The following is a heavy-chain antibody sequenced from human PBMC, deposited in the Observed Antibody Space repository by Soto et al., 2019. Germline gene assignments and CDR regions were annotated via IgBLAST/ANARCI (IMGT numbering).Heavy chain of an antibody. V-gene: IGHV1-18*01. D-gene: IGHD2-2*03. Sequence: GASVKVSCKASGYTFTSYGISWVRQAPGQGLERIGWISAYNGNTNYAQKLQGRVTMTTDTSTSTANMELRSLRSDDTAVYYCARDGYCSSTSCYGNWFDPWGQGTLVTVSS. CDR2: ISAYNGNT. J-gene: IGHJ5*02. CDR1: GYTFTSYG. CDR3: ARDGYCSSTSCYGNWFDP.